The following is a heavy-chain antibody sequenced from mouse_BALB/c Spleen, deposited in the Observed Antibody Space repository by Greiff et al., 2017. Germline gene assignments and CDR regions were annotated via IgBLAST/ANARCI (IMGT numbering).Heavy chain of an antibody. Sequence: EVQLQESGAELVKPGASVKLSCTASGFKIKDTYMHWVKQRPEQGLEWIGRIDPANGNTKYDPKFQGKATITADTSSKTAYLQLSSLTSEDTAVYYCAGNYYGYDGGDFDYWGQGTTLTVSS. CDR1: GFKIKDTY. CDR3: AGNYYGYDGGDFDY. CDR2: IDPANGNT. J-gene: IGHJ2*01. D-gene: IGHD2-2*01. V-gene: IGHV14-3*02.